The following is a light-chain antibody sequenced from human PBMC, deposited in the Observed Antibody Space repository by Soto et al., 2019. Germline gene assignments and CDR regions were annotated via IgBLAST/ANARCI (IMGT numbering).Light chain of an antibody. J-gene: IGKJ1*01. CDR3: QQYGSSGT. V-gene: IGKV3-20*01. CDR2: GAS. CDR1: QSVSNNY. Sequence: EIVLTQSPGTLSLSPGERATLSCRASQSVSNNYLAWYQQKPGQAPSLLIYGASNSATGIPDRFSGSGSGTDFTITISRLEHEDFAVYYCQQYGSSGTFGQGTKVEIK.